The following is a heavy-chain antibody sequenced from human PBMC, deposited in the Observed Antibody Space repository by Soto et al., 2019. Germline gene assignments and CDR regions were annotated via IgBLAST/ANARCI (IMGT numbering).Heavy chain of an antibody. V-gene: IGHV1-18*01. CDR2: ISAYNGNT. J-gene: IGHJ6*02. D-gene: IGHD2-2*01. CDR3: ARAAYCISSSCYDYYYYGMDV. Sequence: QVQLVQSGAEVKKPGASVKVSCKASGYTFTSYGINWVRQAPGQGLEWMGWISAYNGNTNYAQKLQGRSTMTTDTSTSTAYMELRSLRSDDTAVYYCARAAYCISSSCYDYYYYGMDVWGQGTTVTVSS. CDR1: GYTFTSYG.